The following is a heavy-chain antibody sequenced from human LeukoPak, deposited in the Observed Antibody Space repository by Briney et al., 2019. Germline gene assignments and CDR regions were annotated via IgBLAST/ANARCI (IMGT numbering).Heavy chain of an antibody. CDR1: GGSISNYY. Sequence: PSETLSLTCTVSGGSISNYYWSWIRQPPGKGLEWIGYIFYSGSTNYNPSLKSRVTLSVDTSKNQFSLKLSSVTAADTAVYYCARLPLPSAAFDIWGQGTMVTVSS. CDR3: ARLPLPSAAFDI. J-gene: IGHJ3*02. D-gene: IGHD5-12*01. CDR2: IFYSGST. V-gene: IGHV4-59*01.